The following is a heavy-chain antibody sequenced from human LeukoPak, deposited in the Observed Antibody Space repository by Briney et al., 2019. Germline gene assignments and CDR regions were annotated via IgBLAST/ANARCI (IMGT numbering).Heavy chain of an antibody. J-gene: IGHJ5*02. CDR1: GGPIRSFY. D-gene: IGHD3-10*01. CDR3: ARGGYYGSGNDFRFDP. CDR2: IHYTGST. V-gene: IGHV4-59*01. Sequence: PSETVSLMCCVWGGPIRSFYWMCMRQSRGRGLECMGYIHYTGSTNYNPSLKSRVTISVETSKNQFSLKLKSVTAADTAVYYCARGGYYGSGNDFRFDPWGQGTLVTVSS.